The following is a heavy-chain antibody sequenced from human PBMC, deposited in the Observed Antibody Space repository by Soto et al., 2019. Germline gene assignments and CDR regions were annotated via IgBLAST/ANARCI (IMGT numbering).Heavy chain of an antibody. D-gene: IGHD5-12*01. CDR3: ARGTHRWLQLGYFDL. V-gene: IGHV1-69*12. CDR1: GGTFSSYT. Sequence: QVQLVQSGAEVKKPGSSVTVSCKASGGTFSSYTIIWVRQAPGQGLEWMGGIIPIFGTANYAQKFQGRVTITADESTSTAYMELSSLRSEDTAVYYCARGTHRWLQLGYFDLWGRGTLVTVSS. CDR2: IIPIFGTA. J-gene: IGHJ2*01.